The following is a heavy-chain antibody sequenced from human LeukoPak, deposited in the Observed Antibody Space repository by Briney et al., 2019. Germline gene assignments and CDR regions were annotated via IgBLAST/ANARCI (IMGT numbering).Heavy chain of an antibody. CDR3: ARGTTQGYYYYMDV. D-gene: IGHD1-7*01. CDR2: IIPIFGTA. V-gene: IGHV1-69*05. J-gene: IGHJ6*03. Sequence: ASVKVSCKASGGTFSSYAISRVRHAPGQGLEWMGGIIPIFGTANYAQKFQGRVTITTDESTSTAYMELSSLRPEDTAVYYCARGTTQGYYYYMDVWGKGTTVSVSS. CDR1: GGTFSSYA.